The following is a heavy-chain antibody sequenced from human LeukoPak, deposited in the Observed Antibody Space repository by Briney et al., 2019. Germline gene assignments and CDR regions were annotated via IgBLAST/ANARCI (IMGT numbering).Heavy chain of an antibody. CDR1: GFTFSSYA. CDR3: AKVRGSVATIEGGIDY. CDR2: ISGSGGST. J-gene: IGHJ4*02. D-gene: IGHD5-12*01. Sequence: GGSLRLSCAASGFTFSSYAMSWVRQAPGKGLEWVSAISGSGGSTYYADSVKGRFTISRDNSENTLYLQMNSLRAEDTAVYYCAKVRGSVATIEGGIDYWGQGTLVTVSS. V-gene: IGHV3-23*01.